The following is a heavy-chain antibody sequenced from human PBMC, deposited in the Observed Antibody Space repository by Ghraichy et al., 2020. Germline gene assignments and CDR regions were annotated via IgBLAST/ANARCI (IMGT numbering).Heavy chain of an antibody. J-gene: IGHJ4*02. D-gene: IGHD6-19*01. CDR1: GFTFSSYA. CDR2: ISGSGGST. CDR3: ARRALADPYYFDY. V-gene: IGHV3-23*01. Sequence: GESLNISCAASGFTFSSYAMSWVRQAPGKGLEWVSTISGSGGSTYYADSVKGRFTISRDNSKNTLYLQMNSLRAEDTAVYYCARRALADPYYFDYWGQGILVTVSS.